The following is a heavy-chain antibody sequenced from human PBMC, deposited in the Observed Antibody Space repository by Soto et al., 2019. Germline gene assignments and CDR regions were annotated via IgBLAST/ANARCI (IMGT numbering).Heavy chain of an antibody. D-gene: IGHD6-13*01. CDR2: INPSGGST. V-gene: IGHV1-46*03. CDR1: GYTFTSYY. J-gene: IGHJ3*02. CDR3: ATDIAAPGTRDDGFDI. Sequence: ASVKVSCKASGYTFTSYYMHWVRQAPGQGLEWMGIINPSGGSTSYAQKFQGRVTMTRDTSTSTVYMELSSLRSEDTAVYYCATDIAAPGTRDDGFDIWGQGTMVTVSS.